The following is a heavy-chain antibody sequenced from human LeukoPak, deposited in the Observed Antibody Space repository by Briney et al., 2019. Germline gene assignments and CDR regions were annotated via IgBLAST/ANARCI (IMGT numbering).Heavy chain of an antibody. J-gene: IGHJ4*02. CDR1: GFTVSSNY. D-gene: IGHD3-10*01. CDR2: TYSGGNT. V-gene: IGHV3-53*01. CDR3: ARGGPGVFAY. Sequence: PGGSLRLSCAASGFTVSSNYMTWVRQAPGKGLEWLSVTYSGGNTYYAASVEGRFTISRDNSKNTVYLQMNSLRAEDTAVYFCARGGPGVFAYWGQGTLVTVSS.